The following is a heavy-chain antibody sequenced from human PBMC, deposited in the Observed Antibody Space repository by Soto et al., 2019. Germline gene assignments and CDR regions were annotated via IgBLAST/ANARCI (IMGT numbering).Heavy chain of an antibody. Sequence: PSETLSLTCTVSGGSVSNYYWSWVRQSPGKGLEWIGIVFSSGSTNYNPSLRRRVTISIDTSKNQFSLRLSSVTAADTAVYYCARRASGSYPVHDLWGQGSLVTGSS. V-gene: IGHV4-59*08. CDR2: VFSSGST. CDR1: GGSVSNYY. CDR3: ARRASGSYPVHDL. J-gene: IGHJ4*02. D-gene: IGHD3-10*01.